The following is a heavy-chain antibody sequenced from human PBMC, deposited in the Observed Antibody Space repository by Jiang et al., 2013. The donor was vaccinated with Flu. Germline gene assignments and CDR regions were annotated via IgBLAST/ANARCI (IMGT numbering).Heavy chain of an antibody. CDR3: TRSIAAVIATQRYAFDM. Sequence: AASGFTFINYAMHWVRQAPGKGLEWVAAVSNDGNIRYYADSVKGRFTISRDNSKNTLYLQMDSLRAEDTAVFYCTRSIAAVIATQRYAFDMWGQGTLVTVSS. D-gene: IGHD2-21*01. CDR1: GFTFINYA. J-gene: IGHJ3*02. V-gene: IGHV3-30-3*01. CDR2: VSNDGNIR.